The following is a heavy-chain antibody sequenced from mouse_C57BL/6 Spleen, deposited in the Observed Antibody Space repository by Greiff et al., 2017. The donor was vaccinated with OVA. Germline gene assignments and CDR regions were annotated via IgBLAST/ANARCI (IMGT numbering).Heavy chain of an antibody. CDR2: ISYDGSN. D-gene: IGHD4-1*01. Sequence: ESGPGLVKPSQSLSLTCSVTGYSITSGYYWNWIRQFPGNKLEWMGYISYDGSNNYNPSLKNRISITRDTSKNQFFLKLNSVTTEDTATYYCARDSNWDDAMDYWGQGTSVTVSS. J-gene: IGHJ4*01. V-gene: IGHV3-6*01. CDR3: ARDSNWDDAMDY. CDR1: GYSITSGYY.